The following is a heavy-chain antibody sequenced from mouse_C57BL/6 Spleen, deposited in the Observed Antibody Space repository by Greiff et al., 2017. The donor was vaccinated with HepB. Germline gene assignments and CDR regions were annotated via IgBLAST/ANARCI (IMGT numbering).Heavy chain of an antibody. J-gene: IGHJ3*01. D-gene: IGHD6-2*01. V-gene: IGHV7-1*01. CDR1: GFTFSDFY. CDR2: SRNKANDYTT. CDR3: ARDSLQAWFAY. Sequence: EVMLVESGGGLVQSGRSLRLSCATSGFTFSDFYMEWVRQAPGKGLEWIAASRNKANDYTTEYSASVKGRFIVSRDTSQSILYLQMNALRAEDTAIYYCARDSLQAWFAYWGQGTLVTVSA.